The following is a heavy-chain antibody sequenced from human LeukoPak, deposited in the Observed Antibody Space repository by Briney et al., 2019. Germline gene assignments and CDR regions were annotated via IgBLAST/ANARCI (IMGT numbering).Heavy chain of an antibody. V-gene: IGHV1-69*04. J-gene: IGHJ6*03. CDR3: ARGVVPAASNTPYYYDYYMDV. CDR2: IIPILGIA. CDR1: GGTFSSYA. Sequence: SVKVSCKASGGTFSSYAISWVRQAPGQGLEWMGRIIPILGIANYAQKFQGRVTITADKSTSTAYMELSSLRSEDTAVYYCARGVVPAASNTPYYYDYYMDVWGKGTTVTVSS. D-gene: IGHD2-2*01.